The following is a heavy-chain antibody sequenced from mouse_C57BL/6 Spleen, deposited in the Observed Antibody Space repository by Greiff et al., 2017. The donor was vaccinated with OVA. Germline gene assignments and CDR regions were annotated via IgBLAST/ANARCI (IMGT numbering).Heavy chain of an antibody. Sequence: EVKLLESGPGLVKPSQSLSLTCSVTGYSITSGYYWNWIRQFPGNKLEWMGYISYDGSNNYNPSLKNRISITRDTSKNQFFLKLNSVTTEDTATYYCASPNWAWFAYWGQGTLVTVSA. CDR2: ISYDGSN. D-gene: IGHD4-1*01. CDR3: ASPNWAWFAY. J-gene: IGHJ3*01. CDR1: GYSITSGYY. V-gene: IGHV3-6*01.